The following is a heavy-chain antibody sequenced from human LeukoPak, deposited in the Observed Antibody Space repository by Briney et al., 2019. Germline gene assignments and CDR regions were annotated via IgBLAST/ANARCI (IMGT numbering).Heavy chain of an antibody. CDR1: GGSFSGYY. Sequence: TTSETLSLTCAVYGGSFSGYYWSWIRQPPGKGLEWIGEINHSGSTNYNPSLKSRVTISVDTSKNQFSLKLSSVTAADTAVYYCARGRGRSHYSGIYYFDYWGQGTLVTVSS. CDR3: ARGRGRSHYSGIYYFDY. J-gene: IGHJ4*02. V-gene: IGHV4-34*01. CDR2: INHSGST. D-gene: IGHD2-15*01.